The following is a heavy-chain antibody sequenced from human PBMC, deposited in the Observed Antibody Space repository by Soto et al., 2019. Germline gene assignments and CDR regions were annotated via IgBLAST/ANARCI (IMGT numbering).Heavy chain of an antibody. CDR1: GGSISSYY. J-gene: IGHJ4*02. V-gene: IGHV4-59*01. CDR2: IYYSGST. CDR3: ARGGSSGYTYG. Sequence: SKTLSLTCTVSGGSISSYYWSWIRQPPGKGLEWIGYIYYSGSTNYNPSLKSRVTISVDTSKNQFSLKLSSVTAADTAVYYCARGGSSGYTYGWGQGTLVTVSS. D-gene: IGHD5-18*01.